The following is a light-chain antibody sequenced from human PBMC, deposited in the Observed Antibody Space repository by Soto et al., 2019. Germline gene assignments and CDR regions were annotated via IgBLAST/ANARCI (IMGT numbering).Light chain of an antibody. CDR2: EVT. CDR1: SSDIGTYNY. V-gene: IGLV2-8*01. J-gene: IGLJ2*01. Sequence: QSALTQPPSASGSLGQSVTISCTGSSSDIGTYNYVSWYQQFPGKAPKLMIYEVTKRPSGVPDRFSGSKSGNTASLTVSGRQADDEADYYCSSYAGSNNFVVFGGGTKLTVL. CDR3: SSYAGSNNFVV.